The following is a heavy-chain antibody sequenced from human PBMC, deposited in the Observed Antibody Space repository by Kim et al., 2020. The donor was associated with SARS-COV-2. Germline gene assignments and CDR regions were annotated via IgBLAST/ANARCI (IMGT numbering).Heavy chain of an antibody. CDR2: IKQDGSEK. CDR3: ARDGRRGLLWFGETAASYYGMDV. D-gene: IGHD3-10*01. CDR1: GFTFSSYW. V-gene: IGHV3-7*01. J-gene: IGHJ6*02. Sequence: GGSLRLSCAASGFTFSSYWMSWVRQAPGKGLEWVANIKQDGSEKYYVDSVKGRFTISRDNAKNSLHLQMNSLRAEDTAVYYCARDGRRGLLWFGETAASYYGMDVWGQGTTVTVSS.